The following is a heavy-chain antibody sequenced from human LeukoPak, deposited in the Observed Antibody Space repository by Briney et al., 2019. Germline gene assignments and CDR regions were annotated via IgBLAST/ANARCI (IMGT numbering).Heavy chain of an antibody. Sequence: GGSLRLSCAASGFTFSSYGMHWVRQAPGKGLEWVAVISYDGSNKYYADSVKGRFTISRDNSKNTLYLQMNSLRAEDTAVYYCARDLGYSSGPNYWGQGTRVTVSS. J-gene: IGHJ4*02. D-gene: IGHD6-19*01. CDR3: ARDLGYSSGPNY. CDR2: ISYDGSNK. CDR1: GFTFSSYG. V-gene: IGHV3-30*03.